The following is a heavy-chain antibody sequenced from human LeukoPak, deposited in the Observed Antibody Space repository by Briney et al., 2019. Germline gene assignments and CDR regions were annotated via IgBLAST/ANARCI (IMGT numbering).Heavy chain of an antibody. J-gene: IGHJ4*02. V-gene: IGHV4-34*01. Sequence: PSETLSLTCAVYGGSFSGYYWSWIRQPPGKWLEWIGEINHSGSTNYNPSLKSRVTISVDTSKNQFSLKLSSVTAADTAVYYCARVSYDSSGYNFDYWGQGTLVTVSS. CDR3: ARVSYDSSGYNFDY. CDR1: GGSFSGYY. D-gene: IGHD3-22*01. CDR2: INHSGST.